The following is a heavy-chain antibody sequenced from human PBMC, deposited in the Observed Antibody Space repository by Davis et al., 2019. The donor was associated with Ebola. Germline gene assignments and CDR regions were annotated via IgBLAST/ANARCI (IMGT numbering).Heavy chain of an antibody. J-gene: IGHJ3*02. Sequence: HTGGSLRLSCAASGFTFSSYWMHWVRQAPGKGLVWVSCINRDGSTTTYADSVKGRFTISRDNAKNTLYLQMNTLRAEDTAVYYCARDLGMGRRVDAFDIWGQGTMVTVSS. CDR1: GFTFSSYW. V-gene: IGHV3-74*03. CDR3: ARDLGMGRRVDAFDI. CDR2: INRDGSTT. D-gene: IGHD7-27*01.